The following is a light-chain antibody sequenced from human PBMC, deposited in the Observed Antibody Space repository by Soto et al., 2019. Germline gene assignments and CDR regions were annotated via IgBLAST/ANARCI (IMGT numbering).Light chain of an antibody. V-gene: IGKV3-20*01. Sequence: ENVLTQSPGTLSLSPGERATLSCRASQSVDSSYLAWYQQKPGQAPRLLIYVTSSWATGIPDRFSGSGSGTDFTLTINRLEPEDFAVYYCQHYCSSIYTFGQGTKLEIK. J-gene: IGKJ2*01. CDR1: QSVDSSY. CDR3: QHYCSSIYT. CDR2: VTS.